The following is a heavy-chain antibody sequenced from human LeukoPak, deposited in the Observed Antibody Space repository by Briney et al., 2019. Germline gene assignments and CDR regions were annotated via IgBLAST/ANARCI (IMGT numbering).Heavy chain of an antibody. V-gene: IGHV3-30*03. D-gene: IGHD2-21*02. J-gene: IGHJ4*02. Sequence: PPGGSLRLSCAASGFTFGSYGMHWVRQAPGKGLEWVAVISYDGSNKYYADSVKGRFTISRDNSKNTLYLQMNSLRAEDTAVYYCTMIGGVVTAPPGHYWGQGTLVTVSS. CDR2: ISYDGSNK. CDR1: GFTFGSYG. CDR3: TMIGGVVTAPPGHY.